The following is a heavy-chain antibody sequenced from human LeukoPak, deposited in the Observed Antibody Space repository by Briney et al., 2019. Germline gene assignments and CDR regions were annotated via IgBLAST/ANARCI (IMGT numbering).Heavy chain of an antibody. CDR3: ATSIGAVYYYYGMDV. V-gene: IGHV1-69*06. CDR2: NIPIFGTA. J-gene: IGHJ6*04. CDR1: GGTFSSYA. D-gene: IGHD3-16*01. Sequence: SVKVSCKASGGTFSSYAISWVRQAPGQGLEWMGGNIPIFGTANYAQKFQGRVTITADKSTSTAYMELSSLRSEDTAVYYCATSIGAVYYYYGMDVWGKGTTVTVSS.